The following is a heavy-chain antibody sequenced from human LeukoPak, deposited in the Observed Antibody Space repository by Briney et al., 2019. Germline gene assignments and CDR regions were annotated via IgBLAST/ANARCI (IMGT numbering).Heavy chain of an antibody. V-gene: IGHV1-2*02. D-gene: IGHD5-18*01. Sequence: ASVKVSCKASGYTFTGYYMHWVRQAPGQRLERMGWINPNSGGTNYAQKFQGRVTMTRDTSISTAYMELSRLRSDDTAVYYCAIGYSYGTEAFDIWGQGTMVTVSS. CDR3: AIGYSYGTEAFDI. J-gene: IGHJ3*02. CDR2: INPNSGGT. CDR1: GYTFTGYY.